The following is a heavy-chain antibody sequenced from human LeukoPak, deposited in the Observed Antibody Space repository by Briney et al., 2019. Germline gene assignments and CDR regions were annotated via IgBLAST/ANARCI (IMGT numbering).Heavy chain of an antibody. D-gene: IGHD2-15*01. V-gene: IGHV3-23*01. J-gene: IGHJ6*03. CDR2: ISGSGDKT. CDR1: GFTLSNYA. Sequence: GGSLRLSCAASGFTLSNYAMSWVRQAPGGGLEWVSEISGSGDKTYHADSVRGRFTISRDNSKNTLSLQMNSLRVDDSAVYFCAKDTTAWWYHRAYMNVWGKGATVTVSS. CDR3: AKDTTAWWYHRAYMNV.